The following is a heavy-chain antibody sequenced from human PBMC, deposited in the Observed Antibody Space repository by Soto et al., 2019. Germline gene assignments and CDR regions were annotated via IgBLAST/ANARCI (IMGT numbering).Heavy chain of an antibody. D-gene: IGHD3-3*01. J-gene: IGHJ4*02. CDR1: GYTFTSYY. Sequence: ASVNVSCKASGYTFTSYYMHWVRQAPGQGLEWMGIINPSGGSTSYAQKFQGRVTMTRDTSTSTVYMELSSLRSEDTAVYYCARPATEDFWSGYYNYFDYWGQGTLVTVSS. CDR2: INPSGGST. CDR3: ARPATEDFWSGYYNYFDY. V-gene: IGHV1-46*01.